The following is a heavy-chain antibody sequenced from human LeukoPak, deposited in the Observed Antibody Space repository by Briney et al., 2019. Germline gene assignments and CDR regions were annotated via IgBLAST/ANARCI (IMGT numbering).Heavy chain of an antibody. Sequence: GGSLRLSCTASGFIFSTYWMHWVRQAPGKGLVWVSRINSVGSSTNYADSVKGRFTISRDNTKNALYLQMNSLRAEDTAVYYCAKDPREIFGAVIILPYFGYWGQGTLVTVSS. V-gene: IGHV3-74*01. D-gene: IGHD3-3*01. CDR3: AKDPREIFGAVIILPYFGY. CDR1: GFIFSTYW. CDR2: INSVGSST. J-gene: IGHJ4*02.